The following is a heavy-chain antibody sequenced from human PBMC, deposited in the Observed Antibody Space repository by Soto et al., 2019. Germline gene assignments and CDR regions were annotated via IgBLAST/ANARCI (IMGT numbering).Heavy chain of an antibody. CDR2: MNPNNGNT. CDR3: ARGPRNWGVDY. J-gene: IGHJ4*02. Sequence: ASVKVSCKAAEYTFTSYDINWVRQATGQDFEWMGWMNPNNGNTAYAQKFQGRVTMTRDTSKSTAFMELSSLTSEDTAVYYCARGPRNWGVDYWGQGTLVTVSS. V-gene: IGHV1-8*01. D-gene: IGHD7-27*01. CDR1: EYTFTSYD.